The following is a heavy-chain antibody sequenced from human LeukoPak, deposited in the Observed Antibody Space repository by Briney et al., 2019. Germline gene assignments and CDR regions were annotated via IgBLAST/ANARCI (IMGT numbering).Heavy chain of an antibody. CDR2: IYYSGST. Sequence: SETLSLTCTVSGGSISSYYWSWIRQPPGKGLEWVGYIYYSGSTNYNPSLKSRVTISVDTSKNQFSLKLSSVTAADTAVYYCARRPGGFSLDAFDIWGQGTMVTVSS. J-gene: IGHJ3*02. D-gene: IGHD3-10*01. V-gene: IGHV4-59*08. CDR1: GGSISSYY. CDR3: ARRPGGFSLDAFDI.